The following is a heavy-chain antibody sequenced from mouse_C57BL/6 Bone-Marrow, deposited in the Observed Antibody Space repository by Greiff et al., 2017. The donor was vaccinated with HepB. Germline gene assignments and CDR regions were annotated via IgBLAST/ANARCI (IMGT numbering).Heavy chain of an antibody. Sequence: EVQLQQSGPVLVKPGASVKMSCKASGYTFTDYYMNWVKQSHGKSLEWIGVINPYNGGTSYNQKFKGKATLTVDKSSSTAYMELNSLTSEDSAVYYCARSGYGNYLFRFAYWGQGTLVTVSA. CDR2: INPYNGGT. V-gene: IGHV1-19*01. CDR3: ARSGYGNYLFRFAY. J-gene: IGHJ3*01. CDR1: GYTFTDYY. D-gene: IGHD2-10*02.